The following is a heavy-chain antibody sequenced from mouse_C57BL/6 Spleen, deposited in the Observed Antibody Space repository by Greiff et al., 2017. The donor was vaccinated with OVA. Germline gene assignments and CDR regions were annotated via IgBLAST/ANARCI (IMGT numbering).Heavy chain of an antibody. CDR1: GYTFTSYW. D-gene: IGHD1-1*01. CDR2: IDPSDSNT. J-gene: IGHJ2*01. Sequence: VQLQQPGAELVKPGASVKLSCKASGYTFTSYWMQWVKQRPGQGLEWIGEIDPSDSNTNYNQKFKGKATLTVDTSSSTAYMQLSSLTSEDSAVYDGARSRGSSPLDYWGQGTTLTVSS. CDR3: ARSRGSSPLDY. V-gene: IGHV1-50*01.